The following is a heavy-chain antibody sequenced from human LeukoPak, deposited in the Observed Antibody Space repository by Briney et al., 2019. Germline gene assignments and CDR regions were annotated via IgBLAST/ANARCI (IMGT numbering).Heavy chain of an antibody. CDR1: GFSLTNCG. V-gene: IGHV3-74*01. CDR2: INHDGSLR. CDR3: SRDVFSLGDS. Sequence: GGSLRLSCAASGFSLTNCGMHWVRQTPGKGLVWVSHINHDGSLRNYADSVKGRFTVSRDIAKNTLYLHMSSLGAGDSAIYYCSRDVFSLGDSWGLGTLVIVSS. D-gene: IGHD5/OR15-5a*01. J-gene: IGHJ4*02.